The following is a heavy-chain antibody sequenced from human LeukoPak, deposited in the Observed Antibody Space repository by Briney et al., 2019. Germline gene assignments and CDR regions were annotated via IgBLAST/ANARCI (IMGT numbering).Heavy chain of an antibody. D-gene: IGHD3-10*01. CDR1: GYSFTSYW. CDR3: ARDYYGSGSLGVFDY. CDR2: IYPGDSDT. V-gene: IGHV5-51*01. J-gene: IGHJ4*02. Sequence: GESLKISCKGSGYSFTSYWIGWVRQMPGKGLEWMGIIYPGDSDTRYSPSFQGQVTISADKSISTAYLQWSSLKASDTAMYYCARDYYGSGSLGVFDYWGQGTLVTVSS.